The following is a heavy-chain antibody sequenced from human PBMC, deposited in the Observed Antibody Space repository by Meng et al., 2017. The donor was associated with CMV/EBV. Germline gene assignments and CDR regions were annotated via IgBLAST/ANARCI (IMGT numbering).Heavy chain of an antibody. CDR1: GYTFTSYG. CDR3: GGGVVTHYYYYGMDV. J-gene: IGHJ6*02. V-gene: IGHV1-18*01. CDR2: ISAYNGNT. Sequence: ASVKVSCKASGYTFTSYGISWVRQAPGQGLERMGWISAYNGNTNYAQKLQGRVTMTIDTSTSTAYMELRSLRSDDTAVYYCGGGVVTHYYYYGMDVWGQGTTVTVSS. D-gene: IGHD3-3*01.